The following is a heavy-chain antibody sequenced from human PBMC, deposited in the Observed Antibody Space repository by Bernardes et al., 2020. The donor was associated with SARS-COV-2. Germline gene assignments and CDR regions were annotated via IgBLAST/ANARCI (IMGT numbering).Heavy chain of an antibody. V-gene: IGHV4-59*01. Sequence: SETLTLTCTVSGGSIRSYYWSWIRQPPGKGLEWIGYIYYSGSTNYNPSLKSRVTISVDTSKNQFSLKLSSVTAADTAVYYCARDWLSDCSSTSCYSHDAFDIWGQGTMVTGSS. CDR3: ARDWLSDCSSTSCYSHDAFDI. J-gene: IGHJ3*02. CDR2: IYYSGST. D-gene: IGHD2-2*01. CDR1: GGSIRSYY.